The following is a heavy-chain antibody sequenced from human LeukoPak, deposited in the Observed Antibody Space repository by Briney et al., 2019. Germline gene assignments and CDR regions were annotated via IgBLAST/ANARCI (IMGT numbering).Heavy chain of an antibody. CDR1: GFTFSSYA. Sequence: GGSLRLSCAASGFTFSSYAMSWVRQAPGKGLEWVSAISGSGGSTHYADSVKGRFTISRDNSKNTLYLQMNSLRAEDTAVYYCAKDLRRAAAGTLDYWGQGTLVTVSS. CDR3: AKDLRRAAAGTLDY. D-gene: IGHD6-13*01. CDR2: ISGSGGST. J-gene: IGHJ4*02. V-gene: IGHV3-23*01.